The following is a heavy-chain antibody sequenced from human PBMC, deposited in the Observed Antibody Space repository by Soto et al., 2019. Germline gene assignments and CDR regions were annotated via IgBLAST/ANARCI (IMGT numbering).Heavy chain of an antibody. CDR2: IYYSGST. CDR1: GGSISSGGYY. J-gene: IGHJ5*02. V-gene: IGHV4-31*03. CDR3: AREPIVVVPAAIYP. D-gene: IGHD2-2*01. Sequence: QVQLQESGPGLVKPSQTLSLTCTVSGGSISSGGYYWSWIRQHPGKGLEWIGYIYYSGSTYYNPSLKSRVTISVDTSKNQFSLKLRSVTAADTAVYYCAREPIVVVPAAIYPWGQGTLVTVSS.